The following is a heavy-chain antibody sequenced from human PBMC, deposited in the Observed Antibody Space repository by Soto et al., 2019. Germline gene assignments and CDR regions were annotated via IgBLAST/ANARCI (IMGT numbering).Heavy chain of an antibody. CDR1: GFTFSSYA. J-gene: IGHJ4*02. CDR3: AKCSSLRYFDWLLQFDY. Sequence: HPGGSLRLSCAASGFTFSSYAMSWVRQAPGKGLEWVSAISGSGGSTYYADSVKGRFTISRDNSKNTLYLQMNSLRAEDTAVYYCAKCSSLRYFDWLLQFDYWGQGTLVTVSS. V-gene: IGHV3-23*01. CDR2: ISGSGGST. D-gene: IGHD3-9*01.